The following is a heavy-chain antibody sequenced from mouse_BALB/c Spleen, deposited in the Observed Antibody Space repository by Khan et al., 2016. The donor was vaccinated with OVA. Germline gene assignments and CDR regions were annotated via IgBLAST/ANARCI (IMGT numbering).Heavy chain of an antibody. D-gene: IGHD2-10*01. CDR2: ILSDGST. CDR1: GFSLTNYG. J-gene: IGHJ4*01. V-gene: IGHV2-6-1*01. CDR3: ARQPYYHYNIMDY. Sequence: QVQLKESGPGLVAPSQSLSITCTISGFSLTNYGIHWVRQPPGKGLEWLVVILSDGSTTYNSALKSRLTISKDNSTSQVFLKMNSLQTDDTAVYFCARQPYYHYNIMDYWGQGTSVTVSS.